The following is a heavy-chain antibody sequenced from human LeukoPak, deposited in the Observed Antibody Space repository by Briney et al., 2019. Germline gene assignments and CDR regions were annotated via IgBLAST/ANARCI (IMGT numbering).Heavy chain of an antibody. CDR2: ISGSGGST. J-gene: IGHJ4*02. D-gene: IGHD3-3*01. CDR1: GFTFSSYA. Sequence: PGGSLRLSCAASGFTFSSYAMSWVRQAPGKGLEWVSAISGSGGSTYYADSVKGRFTISRDNSKNTLYLQMNSLRAEDTAVYYCAGQNYDFWSGYHGYWGQGTLVTVSS. V-gene: IGHV3-23*01. CDR3: AGQNYDFWSGYHGY.